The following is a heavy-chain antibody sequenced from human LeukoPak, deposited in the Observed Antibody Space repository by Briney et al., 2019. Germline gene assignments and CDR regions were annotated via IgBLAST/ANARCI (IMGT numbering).Heavy chain of an antibody. CDR2: ISYDGSNK. CDR3: ARGWGSFDY. J-gene: IGHJ4*02. V-gene: IGHV3-30-3*01. D-gene: IGHD7-27*01. Sequence: GRSLRLSCAASGFTFSSYAMHWVRQAPGKGLEWVAVISYDGSNKYYADSVKGRFTISRDNSKNTLYLQMNSLRAADTAVYYCARGWGSFDYWGQGTLVTVSS. CDR1: GFTFSSYA.